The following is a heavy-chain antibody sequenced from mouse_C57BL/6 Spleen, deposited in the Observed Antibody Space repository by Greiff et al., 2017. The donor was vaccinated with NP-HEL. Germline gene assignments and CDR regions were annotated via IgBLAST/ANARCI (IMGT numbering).Heavy chain of an antibody. J-gene: IGHJ2*01. Sequence: VMLVESGAELVRPGTSVKVSCKASGYAFTNYLIEWVKQRPGQGLEWIGVINPGSGGTNYNEKFKGKATLTADKSSSTAYMQLSSLTSEDSAVYFCARRDGNYFDYWGQGTTLTVSS. V-gene: IGHV1-54*01. CDR1: GYAFTNYL. CDR2: INPGSGGT. D-gene: IGHD2-1*01. CDR3: ARRDGNYFDY.